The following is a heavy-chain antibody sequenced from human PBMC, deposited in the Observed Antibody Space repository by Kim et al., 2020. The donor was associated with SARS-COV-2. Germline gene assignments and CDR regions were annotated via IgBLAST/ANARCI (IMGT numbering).Heavy chain of an antibody. J-gene: IGHJ6*02. V-gene: IGHV4-4*02. CDR1: GGSISSSNW. Sequence: SETLSLTCAVSGGSISSSNWWSWVRQPPGKGLEWIGEIYHSGSTNYNPSLKSRVTISVDKSKNQFSLKLSSVTAADTAVYYCARVLRVIVAKYYYYGMDVWGQGTTLTVSS. D-gene: IGHD5-12*01. CDR3: ARVLRVIVAKYYYYGMDV. CDR2: IYHSGST.